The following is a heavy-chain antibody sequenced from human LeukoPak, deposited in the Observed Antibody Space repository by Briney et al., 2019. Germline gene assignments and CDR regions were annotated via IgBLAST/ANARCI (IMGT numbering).Heavy chain of an antibody. CDR3: ARLGRELLYYYYMDV. Sequence: GESLKISCKGSGYSFTSYWIGWVRQMPGKGLEWMGIIYPGDSDTRYSPSFQGQVTISADKPISTAYLQWSSLKASDTAMYYCARLGRELLYYYYMDVWGKGTTVTVSS. CDR2: IYPGDSDT. J-gene: IGHJ6*03. D-gene: IGHD1-26*01. CDR1: GYSFTSYW. V-gene: IGHV5-51*01.